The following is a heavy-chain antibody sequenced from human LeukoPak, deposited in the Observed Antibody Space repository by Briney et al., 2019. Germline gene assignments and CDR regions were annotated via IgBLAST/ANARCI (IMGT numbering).Heavy chain of an antibody. CDR3: ARDLGGVLY. CDR2: IWYDGSNK. D-gene: IGHD3-16*01. V-gene: IGHV3-33*01. CDR1: GFTFSSYG. Sequence: PGGSLRLSCAASGFTFSSYGMHWVRQAPGKGREWVAVIWYDGSNKYHADSVKGRFTISRDNSKNTLYLQMNSLRAEDTAVYYCARDLGGVLYWGQGTLVTVSS. J-gene: IGHJ4*02.